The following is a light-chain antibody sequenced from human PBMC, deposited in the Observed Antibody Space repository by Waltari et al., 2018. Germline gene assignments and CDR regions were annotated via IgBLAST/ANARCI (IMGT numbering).Light chain of an antibody. CDR1: QSISSY. V-gene: IGKV1-39*01. CDR2: AAS. J-gene: IGKJ4*01. CDR3: QQSYSAPLT. Sequence: DIQMTQSPSSLSASVGDRVTITCRASQSISSYLNWYQQKPGTPPKILIYAASSLQSGVPSRFSGSGSGTDFTLIINSLQPEDFATYYCQQSYSAPLTFGGGTKVEIK.